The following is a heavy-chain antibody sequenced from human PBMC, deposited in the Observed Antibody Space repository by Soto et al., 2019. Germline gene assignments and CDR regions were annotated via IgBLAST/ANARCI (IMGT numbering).Heavy chain of an antibody. CDR1: GGSISSSSYY. D-gene: IGHD1-20*01. J-gene: IGHJ4*02. CDR3: ASIPYTNNWSPFDS. Sequence: PSETLSLTCTVSGGSISSSSYYWGWIRQPPGKGLEWIGSIYYSGSTNYNPSLKSRVTISVDTSKNQFSLRLSSLTAADTAVYYCASIPYTNNWSPFDSWGQGTLVTVSS. CDR2: IYYSGST. V-gene: IGHV4-39*07.